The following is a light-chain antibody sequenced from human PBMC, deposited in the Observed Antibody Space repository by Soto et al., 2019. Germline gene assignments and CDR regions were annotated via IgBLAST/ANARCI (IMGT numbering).Light chain of an antibody. CDR3: PHPPFWPIP. J-gene: IGKJ5*01. V-gene: IGKV3-11*01. Sequence: VLTEAAVTLTLNQGEIATLSCISSQSFRGLLAWYQQKPGQAPRLLIYYAYNRATGIPPRFSGSGSGTDFTLTIISLEPEDSAVYYSPHPPFWPIPSAQGTRLEIK. CDR1: QSFRGL. CDR2: YAY.